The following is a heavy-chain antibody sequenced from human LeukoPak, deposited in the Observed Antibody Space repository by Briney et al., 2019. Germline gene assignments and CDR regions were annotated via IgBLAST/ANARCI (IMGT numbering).Heavy chain of an antibody. CDR3: AKDNGGSYSDYFDS. Sequence: SETLSLTCTVSGGSISSYYWSWIRQPAGKGLEWIGRIYTSGSTNYNPSLKSRVTMSVDTSKNQFYLKLSSVTAADTAVYYCAKDNGGSYSDYFDSWGQGTLVTVFS. V-gene: IGHV4-4*07. J-gene: IGHJ4*02. CDR2: IYTSGST. D-gene: IGHD1-26*01. CDR1: GGSISSYY.